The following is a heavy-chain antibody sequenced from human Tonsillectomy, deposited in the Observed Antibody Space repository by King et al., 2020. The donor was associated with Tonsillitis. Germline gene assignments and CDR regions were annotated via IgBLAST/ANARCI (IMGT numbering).Heavy chain of an antibody. CDR2: ISGHSGSM. Sequence: VQLVESGGGLVQPGRSLRLSVAASGFTFVDYAMHWFGQAPGKGLEWVAGISGHSGSMGYADSVKGRFTISRDNPKNSLYLHMNSLRAEDTALYYCGKDSSRYSNYEFDNWGQGTLVTVSS. CDR1: GFTFVDYA. V-gene: IGHV3-9*01. J-gene: IGHJ4*02. D-gene: IGHD4-11*01. CDR3: GKDSSRYSNYEFDN.